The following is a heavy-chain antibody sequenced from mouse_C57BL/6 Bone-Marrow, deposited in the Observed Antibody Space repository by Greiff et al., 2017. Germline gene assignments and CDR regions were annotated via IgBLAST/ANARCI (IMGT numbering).Heavy chain of an antibody. J-gene: IGHJ2*01. V-gene: IGHV3-6*01. CDR1: GYSIPSGYS. D-gene: IGHD1-1*01. Sequence: EVKLMESGPGLVKPSQSLSLTCSVTGYSIPSGYSWTWLRQFPGNKLEWMGYISNDGSHNYNPSPKHRISITRDSSKNRLFLKLNTFTTEYTATDYCSRSPTTVVDDWGQGTTLTVSS. CDR3: SRSPTTVVDD. CDR2: ISNDGSH.